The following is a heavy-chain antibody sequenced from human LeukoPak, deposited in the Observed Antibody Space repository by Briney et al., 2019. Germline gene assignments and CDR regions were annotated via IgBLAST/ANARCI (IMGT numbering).Heavy chain of an antibody. CDR3: AGGQGVEMAIND. V-gene: IGHV1-46*01. J-gene: IGHJ4*02. CDR1: GYTFTSYY. CDR2: INPSGGST. D-gene: IGHD5-24*01. Sequence: ASVKVSCKASGYTFTSYYMHWVRQAPGQGFEWMGIINPSGGSTSYAQKFQGRVTMTRDMSTSTVYMELSSLRSEDTAVYYCAGGQGVEMAINDWGQGTLVTVSS.